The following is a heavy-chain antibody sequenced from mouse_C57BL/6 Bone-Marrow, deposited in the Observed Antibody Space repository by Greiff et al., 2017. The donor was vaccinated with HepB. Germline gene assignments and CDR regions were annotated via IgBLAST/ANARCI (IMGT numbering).Heavy chain of an antibody. V-gene: IGHV1-74*01. D-gene: IGHD1-1*01. Sequence: VQLQQPGAELVKPGASVKVSCKASGYTFTSYWMHWVKQRPGQGLEWIGRIHPSDSDTNYNQKFKGKATLTVDKSSSTAYMQLSSLTSEDSAVYYCAIPNYYGSSYVAYWGQGTLVTVSA. CDR1: GYTFTSYW. J-gene: IGHJ3*01. CDR2: IHPSDSDT. CDR3: AIPNYYGSSYVAY.